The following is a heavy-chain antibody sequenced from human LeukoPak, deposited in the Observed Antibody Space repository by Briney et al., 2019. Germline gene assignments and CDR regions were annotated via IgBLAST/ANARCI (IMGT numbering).Heavy chain of an antibody. D-gene: IGHD4-17*01. CDR3: ARGDFNDFGDYVDAFEI. CDR1: GFTFPSYW. J-gene: IGHJ3*02. V-gene: IGHV3-7*01. Sequence: GGSLRLSCAASGFTFPSYWMSWVRQAPGKGLEWVANIKPDGSEKYCVDSVKGRFTISRDNAKNSLYPQMNSLRAEDTAIYYCARGDFNDFGDYVDAFEIWGQGTMVTVSA. CDR2: IKPDGSEK.